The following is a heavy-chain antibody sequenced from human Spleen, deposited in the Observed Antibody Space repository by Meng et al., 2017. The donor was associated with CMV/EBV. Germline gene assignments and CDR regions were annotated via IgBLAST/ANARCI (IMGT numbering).Heavy chain of an antibody. CDR2: ISGSGGST. CDR3: AKSRNGYGGEDY. CDR1: GFTFSSYA. D-gene: IGHD5-12*01. Sequence: GESLKISCAASGFTFSSYAMSWVRQAPGKGLEWVSAISGSGGSTYYADSVKGRFTISRDNSKNTLYLQMNSLRAEDTAIYYCAKSRNGYGGEDYWGQGMLVTVFS. J-gene: IGHJ4*02. V-gene: IGHV3-23*01.